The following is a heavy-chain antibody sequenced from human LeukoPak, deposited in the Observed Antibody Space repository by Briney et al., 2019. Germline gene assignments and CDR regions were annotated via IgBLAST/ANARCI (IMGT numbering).Heavy chain of an antibody. V-gene: IGHV3-7*01. CDR3: ATLNGPLFEY. J-gene: IGHJ4*02. CDR1: GLTFSNYW. D-gene: IGHD2-8*01. CDR2: IHQHGKEK. Sequence: GVSLSLSCAPSGLTFSNYWVIWVRQAPGKGGEWVGSIHQHGKEKLFVDSVGGGFTLSRDNAENAVYPQVRSLSAEDRGVFYCATLNGPLFEYWGQGTLVTVSS.